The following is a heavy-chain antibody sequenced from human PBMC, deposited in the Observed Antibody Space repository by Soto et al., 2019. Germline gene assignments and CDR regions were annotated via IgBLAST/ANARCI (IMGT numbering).Heavy chain of an antibody. J-gene: IGHJ4*02. V-gene: IGHV4-39*01. CDR1: GGSISSSSYY. Sequence: SSETLSLTCTVSGGSISSSSYYWGWIRQPPGKGLEWIGSIYYSGSTYYNPSLKSRVTISVDTSKNPFSLKLSSVTAADTAVYYCASRTPWDFWSGYQNPNLDFWGQGTLVTVSS. CDR2: IYYSGST. D-gene: IGHD3-3*01. CDR3: ASRTPWDFWSGYQNPNLDF.